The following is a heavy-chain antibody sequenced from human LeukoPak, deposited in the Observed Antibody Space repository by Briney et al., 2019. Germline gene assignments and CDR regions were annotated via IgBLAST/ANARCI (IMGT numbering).Heavy chain of an antibody. D-gene: IGHD6-19*01. CDR2: ISYDGSNK. CDR1: GFTFSSYG. CDR3: AKGIGSGWTDY. V-gene: IGHV3-30*18. Sequence: ERSLRLSCAASGFTFSSYGMHWVRQAPGKGLEWVAVISYDGSNKYYADSVKGRFTISRDNSKNTLYLQMNSLRAEDTAVYYCAKGIGSGWTDYWGQGTLVTVSS. J-gene: IGHJ4*02.